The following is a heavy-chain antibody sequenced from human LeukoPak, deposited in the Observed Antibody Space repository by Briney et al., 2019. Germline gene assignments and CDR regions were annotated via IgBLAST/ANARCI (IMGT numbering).Heavy chain of an antibody. J-gene: IGHJ4*02. Sequence: GGSLRLSCAASGFTFSSYAMSWVRQAPGKGLEWVSAISGSGGSTYYADSVKGRFTISRGNSKNTLYLQMNSLRAEDTAVYYCAKDSTYSSGWPHYFDYWGQGTLVTVSS. D-gene: IGHD6-19*01. CDR2: ISGSGGST. CDR3: AKDSTYSSGWPHYFDY. CDR1: GFTFSSYA. V-gene: IGHV3-23*01.